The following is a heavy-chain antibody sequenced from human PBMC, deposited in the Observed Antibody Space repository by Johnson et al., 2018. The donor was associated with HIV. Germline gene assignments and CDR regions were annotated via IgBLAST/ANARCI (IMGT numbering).Heavy chain of an antibody. D-gene: IGHD1-1*01. CDR1: GFTFSNYW. Sequence: VQLVESGGGVVQPGGSLRLSCAASGFTFSNYWMSWVRQAPGKGLEWVANINEDGTGKNHVDSVKGRFSISRDNTKNSLYLQMDSLRVDETAVYYCARDPYWSAFDIWGQGTMVTVSS. V-gene: IGHV3-7*03. CDR3: ARDPYWSAFDI. J-gene: IGHJ3*02. CDR2: INEDGTGK.